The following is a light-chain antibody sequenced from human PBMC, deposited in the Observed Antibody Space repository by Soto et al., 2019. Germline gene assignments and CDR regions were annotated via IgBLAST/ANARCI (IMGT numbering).Light chain of an antibody. CDR1: QSVSSY. CDR2: DAS. Sequence: EIVLTQSPATLSLSPGERATLSCRASQSVSSYLAWYQQKPGQAPRLLIYDASNRATGIPARFSGSGSGTYFTLTISSLEPEDFAVYYCQQRSNWLYTFGQGTKREIK. J-gene: IGKJ2*01. CDR3: QQRSNWLYT. V-gene: IGKV3-11*01.